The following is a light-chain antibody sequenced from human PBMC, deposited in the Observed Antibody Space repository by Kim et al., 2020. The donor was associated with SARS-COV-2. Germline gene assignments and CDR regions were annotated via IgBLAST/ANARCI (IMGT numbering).Light chain of an antibody. V-gene: IGLV7-43*01. CDR3: LLYYDGYDWV. CDR2: STN. Sequence: GRTVTLACASSTGPVTIIFYTNSYQQKPGQAPRSRISSTNSRQSGTPARFSGSLLGGKAALTLTGAQPEDEADYYCLLYYDGYDWVFGGGTQLTVL. J-gene: IGLJ3*02. CDR1: TGPVTIIFY.